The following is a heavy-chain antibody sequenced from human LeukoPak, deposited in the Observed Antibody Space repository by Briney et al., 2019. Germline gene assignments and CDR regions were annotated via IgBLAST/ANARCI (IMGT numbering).Heavy chain of an antibody. CDR2: INHSGST. CDR3: ARGRRITMIVVVINKWGYMDV. Sequence: SETLSLTCAVYGGYFSGYYWSWIRQPPGKGLEWIGEINHSGSTNYNPSLKSRVTISVDTSKNQFSLKLSSVTAADTAVYYCARGRRITMIVVVINKWGYMDVWGKGTTVTVSS. V-gene: IGHV4-34*01. J-gene: IGHJ6*03. CDR1: GGYFSGYY. D-gene: IGHD3-22*01.